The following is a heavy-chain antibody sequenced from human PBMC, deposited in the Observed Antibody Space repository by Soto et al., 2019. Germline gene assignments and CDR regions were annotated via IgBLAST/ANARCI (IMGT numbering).Heavy chain of an antibody. D-gene: IGHD2-21*02. CDR1: GFTFSNYA. Sequence: QVQLVESGGDVVQPGRSLRLSCAASGFTFSNYAMHWVRQAPGKGLEWVAIISADESKKYYANSVKGRFTISRDNSKNTLYLQMNGLRAEDTAVYFCARDGCGGDYYLYYFDYWGQGTLVTVSS. V-gene: IGHV3-30-3*01. CDR3: ARDGCGGDYYLYYFDY. J-gene: IGHJ4*02. CDR2: ISADESKK.